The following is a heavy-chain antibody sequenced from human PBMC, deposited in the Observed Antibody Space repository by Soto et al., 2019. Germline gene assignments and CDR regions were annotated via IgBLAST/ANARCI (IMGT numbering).Heavy chain of an antibody. D-gene: IGHD3-22*01. Sequence: PGESLKISCTGIGYSFTTYWIGWVRQMPGKGLEWMGIIYPGDSDTRYSPSFQGQVTISADKSITTVYLQWSSLKASDTAMYYCARDLDDSSGYYYDNWFDPWGQGTLVTVSS. J-gene: IGHJ5*02. CDR3: ARDLDDSSGYYYDNWFDP. V-gene: IGHV5-51*01. CDR2: IYPGDSDT. CDR1: GYSFTTYW.